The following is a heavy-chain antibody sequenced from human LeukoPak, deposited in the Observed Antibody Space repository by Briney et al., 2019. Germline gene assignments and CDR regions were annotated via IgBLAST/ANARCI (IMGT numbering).Heavy chain of an antibody. J-gene: IGHJ5*02. D-gene: IGHD6-6*01. V-gene: IGHV4-34*01. CDR1: GGSFSGYY. CDR2: INHSGST. CDR3: ARVEQLVRWFDP. Sequence: SETLSLTCAVYGGSFSGYYWSWIRQPPGKGLEWIGEINHSGSTNYNPSLKSRVTISVDTSKNQFSLKLSSVTAADTAVYYCARVEQLVRWFDPWGQGTLVTVSS.